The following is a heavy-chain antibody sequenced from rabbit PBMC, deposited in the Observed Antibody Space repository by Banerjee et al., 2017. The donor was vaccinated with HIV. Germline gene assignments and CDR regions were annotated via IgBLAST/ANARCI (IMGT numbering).Heavy chain of an antibody. V-gene: IGHV1S40*01. CDR3: ARGPYNGDLGLDL. J-gene: IGHJ6*01. CDR2: IYTGSSGAT. Sequence: QSLEESGGGLVQPEGSLTLTCTASGFSFSSSYYMCWVRQAPGKGLEWIACIYTGSSGATYYASWAKGRVTISKTSSTTVTLQMTSLTAADTATYFCARGPYNGDLGLDLWGPGTLVTVS. CDR1: GFSFSSSYY. D-gene: IGHD2-1*01.